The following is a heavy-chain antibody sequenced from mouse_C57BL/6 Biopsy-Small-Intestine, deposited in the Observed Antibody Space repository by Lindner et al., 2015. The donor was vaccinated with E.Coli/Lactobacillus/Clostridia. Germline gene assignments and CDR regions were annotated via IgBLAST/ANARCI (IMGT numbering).Heavy chain of an antibody. V-gene: IGHV1-63*01. J-gene: IGHJ3*01. CDR1: GGTFSTFP. CDR3: ARAVLEVATIISFDI. D-gene: IGHD6-1*01. CDR2: IFPIFGTA. Sequence: SVKVSCKASGGTFSTFPINWMRQAPGQGLEWIGGIFPIFGTADYAQKFQGRVTITADKSTSTVYMELTSLRSEDTAIYYCARAVLEVATIISFDIWGQGTMVTVSS.